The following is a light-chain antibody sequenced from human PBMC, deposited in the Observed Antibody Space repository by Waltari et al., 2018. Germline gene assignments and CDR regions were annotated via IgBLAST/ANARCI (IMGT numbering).Light chain of an antibody. CDR2: WAS. CDR1: QSILYSSNNKKY. CDR3: QQYYSSPYT. Sequence: DIVMTQSPDSLAVSLGERAHINCKSSQSILYSSNNKKYLAWYQQKPGQPPKLLIYWASTRESGVPDRFSGSGSGTDFTLTISSLQAEDVAVYYCQQYYSSPYTFGQGTKLEIK. V-gene: IGKV4-1*01. J-gene: IGKJ2*01.